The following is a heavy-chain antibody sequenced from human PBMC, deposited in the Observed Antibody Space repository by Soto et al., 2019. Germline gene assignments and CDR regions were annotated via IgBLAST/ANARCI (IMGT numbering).Heavy chain of an antibody. CDR1: GYSVTSYW. V-gene: IGHV5-51*01. Sequence: PGESLKISCKGSGYSVTSYWIGWVRQMPGKGLEWMGIIYPGDSDTRYSPSFQGQVTISADKSISTAYLQWSSLKASDTAMYYCARTSAAGKYYYGMDVWGQGTTVTVS. CDR2: IYPGDSDT. D-gene: IGHD6-13*01. J-gene: IGHJ6*02. CDR3: ARTSAAGKYYYGMDV.